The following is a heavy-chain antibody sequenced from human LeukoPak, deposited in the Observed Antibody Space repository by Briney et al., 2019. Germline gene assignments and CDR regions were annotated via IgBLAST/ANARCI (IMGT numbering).Heavy chain of an antibody. V-gene: IGHV3-23*01. Sequence: GGSLRLSCAASGFTFSSSAMSWVRQAPGKGPEWVSAINPSGSGTYYTDSVEGRFTTSRDNFNNTLHLQMDSLRAEDTAVYFCARAEIVAVSAQRGAFDYWGQGALVTVSS. D-gene: IGHD2-21*01. CDR2: INPSGSGT. CDR1: GFTFSSSA. CDR3: ARAEIVAVSAQRGAFDY. J-gene: IGHJ4*02.